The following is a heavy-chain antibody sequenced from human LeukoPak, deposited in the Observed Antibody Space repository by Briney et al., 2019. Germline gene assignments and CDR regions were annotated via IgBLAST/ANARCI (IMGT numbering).Heavy chain of an antibody. V-gene: IGHV1-46*01. CDR2: INPSSGST. J-gene: IGHJ6*03. D-gene: IGHD1-14*01. CDR1: GYTVSSYY. Sequence: GASVKVSCKGSGYTVSSYYIHWVRQAPGQGLEWMGIINPSSGSTAYARKFQGRVTMTRDTSTSTVYMELSSLTSEDTAVYYCARARGLGNHYYRNVWGKGPRSPSP. CDR3: ARARGLGNHYYRNV.